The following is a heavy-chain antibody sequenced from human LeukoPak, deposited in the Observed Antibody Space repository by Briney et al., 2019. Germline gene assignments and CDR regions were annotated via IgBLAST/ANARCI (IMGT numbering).Heavy chain of an antibody. CDR3: AGDLRIAVAGRVFDY. CDR1: GYTFTSYG. CDR2: ISAYNGNT. J-gene: IGHJ4*02. Sequence: GASVKVSCKASGYTFTSYGISWVRQAPGQGLEWMGWISAYNGNTNYAQKLQGRVTMTTDTSTSTAYMELRSLRSDDTAVYYCAGDLRIAVAGRVFDYWGQGTLVTVSS. D-gene: IGHD6-19*01. V-gene: IGHV1-18*04.